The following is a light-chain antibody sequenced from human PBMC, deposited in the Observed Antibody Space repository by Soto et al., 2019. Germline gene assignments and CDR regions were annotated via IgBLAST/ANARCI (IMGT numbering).Light chain of an antibody. V-gene: IGKV3-15*01. Sequence: EIVMTQSPATLSVSPGERATLSWSACQSVRSFLGWYQQKPGQAPRLLVYNVSTTATGIPARFSGSGSGTEFTLTISSLQSEDFAVYYCQQYNNWPPTFGRGTRLEIK. CDR3: QQYNNWPPT. J-gene: IGKJ5*01. CDR1: QSVRSF. CDR2: NVS.